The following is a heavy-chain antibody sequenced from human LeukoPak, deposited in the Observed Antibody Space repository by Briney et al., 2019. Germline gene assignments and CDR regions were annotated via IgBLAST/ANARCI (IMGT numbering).Heavy chain of an antibody. J-gene: IGHJ3*02. CDR3: AKPYSSGWFLTEDDAFDI. CDR1: GFTFSSYG. Sequence: PGGSLRLSCAASGFTFSSYGMSWVRQGPGKGREWVANIKQDGSEKYYVDSVKGRFTISRDNAKNTLYLQMNSLRAEDTAVYYCAKPYSSGWFLTEDDAFDIWGQGTMVTVSS. D-gene: IGHD6-19*01. V-gene: IGHV3-7*01. CDR2: IKQDGSEK.